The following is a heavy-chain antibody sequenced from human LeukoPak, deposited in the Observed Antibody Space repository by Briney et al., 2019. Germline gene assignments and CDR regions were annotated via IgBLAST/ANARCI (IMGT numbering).Heavy chain of an antibody. V-gene: IGHV1-18*01. CDR2: ISAYNGSA. CDR3: ARDTDYDFWSGYRTSVGVDY. CDR1: GYTFTSYG. J-gene: IGHJ4*02. D-gene: IGHD3-3*01. Sequence: GASVKVSCKASGYTFTSYGISWVRQAPGQGLEWMGWISAYNGSANYAQKLQGRVTMTTDTSTSTAYMELRSLRSDDTAVYYCARDTDYDFWSGYRTSVGVDYWGQGTLVTVSS.